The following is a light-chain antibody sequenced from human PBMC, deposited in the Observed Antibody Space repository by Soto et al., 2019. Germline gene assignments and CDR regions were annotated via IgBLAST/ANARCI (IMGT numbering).Light chain of an antibody. CDR3: QQDNNWRGT. CDR1: QSVSSSY. V-gene: IGKV3D-7*01. Sequence: PGARFTLSFSASQSVSSSYLTWYRQKPGQAPKILIYGASTRATGIPARFSGSGSGTDFTLNLHSMQPEDFAVYYCQQDNNWRGTFGQGPKVDI. J-gene: IGKJ1*01. CDR2: GAS.